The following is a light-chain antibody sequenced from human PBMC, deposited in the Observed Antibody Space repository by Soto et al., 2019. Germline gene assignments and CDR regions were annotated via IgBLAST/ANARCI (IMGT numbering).Light chain of an antibody. CDR2: GAS. CDR3: QQYGRSPF. V-gene: IGKV3-20*01. CDR1: QSVSSSY. J-gene: IGKJ4*01. Sequence: EIVLTQSPGTLSLSPGERATLSCRASQSVSSSYLAWYQQKPGQAPRLLIYGASSRATGIPDRFSGSGSGTDFTLTISRLEPEDFAVSYCQQYGRSPFFGGGTKVEIK.